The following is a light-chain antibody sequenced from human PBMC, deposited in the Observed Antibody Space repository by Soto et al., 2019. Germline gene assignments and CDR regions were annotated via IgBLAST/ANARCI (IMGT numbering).Light chain of an antibody. J-gene: IGLJ2*01. V-gene: IGLV2-11*01. CDR1: SSDVGGYNY. CDR2: DVS. CDR3: CSYAGSYTEV. Sequence: QSALTQPRSVSGSPGQSVTISCTGTSSDVGGYNYVSWYQQHPGKAPKLMICDVSKRPSGVPDRFSGSKSGNTASLTISGLQAEDEADYYCCSYAGSYTEVFGGGTKLTVL.